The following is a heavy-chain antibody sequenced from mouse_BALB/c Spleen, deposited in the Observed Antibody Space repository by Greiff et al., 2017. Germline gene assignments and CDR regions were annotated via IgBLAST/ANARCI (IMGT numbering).Heavy chain of an antibody. D-gene: IGHD1-1*01. J-gene: IGHJ1*01. V-gene: IGHV3-2*02. Sequence: VQLKESGPGLVKPSQSLSLTCTVTGYSITSDYAWNWLRQFPGNKLEWMGYISYSGSTSYNPSLKSRISITRDTSKNQFFLQLNSVTTEDTATYYCAIITTVPHWYFDDWGEGTTVTVSS. CDR3: AIITTVPHWYFDD. CDR1: GYSITSDYA. CDR2: ISYSGST.